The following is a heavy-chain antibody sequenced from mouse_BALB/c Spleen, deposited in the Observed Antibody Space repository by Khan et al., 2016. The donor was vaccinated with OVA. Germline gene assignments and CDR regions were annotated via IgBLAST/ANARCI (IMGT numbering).Heavy chain of an antibody. V-gene: IGHV1-7*01. CDR2: INPTSGYT. CDR1: GYTFTSYW. Sequence: VKLLESGAELAKPGASVKMSCTASGYTFTSYWMHWIKQRPGQGLEWIGYINPTSGYTDSNQKFKDKATLTPDKSSSTAYMQLSSLTSDDSAVYYCARDRIDYWGQGTALTVSS. CDR3: ARDRIDY. J-gene: IGHJ2*01.